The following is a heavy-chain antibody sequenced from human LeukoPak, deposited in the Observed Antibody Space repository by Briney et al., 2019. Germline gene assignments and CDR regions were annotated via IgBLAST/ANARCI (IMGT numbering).Heavy chain of an antibody. CDR1: GYTFTSYD. CDR2: INPNSGGT. V-gene: IGHV1-2*02. CDR3: ARDVPYYYDSSGLNTTS. D-gene: IGHD3-22*01. J-gene: IGHJ4*02. Sequence: GASVKVSCKASGYTFTSYDINWVRQAPGQGLEWMGWINPNSGGTNYAQKFQGRVTMTRDTSISTAYMELSRLRSDDTAVYYCARDVPYYYDSSGLNTTSWGQGTLVTVSS.